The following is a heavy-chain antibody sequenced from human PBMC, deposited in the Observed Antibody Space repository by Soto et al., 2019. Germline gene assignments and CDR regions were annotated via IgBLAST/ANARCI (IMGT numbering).Heavy chain of an antibody. CDR2: ISGSGGST. J-gene: IGHJ6*03. Sequence: GGSLRLSCAASGFTFSSYAMSWVRQAPGKGLEWVSAISGSGGSTYYADSVKGRFTISRDNSKNTLYLQMNSLRAEDTAVYYCAKGGRPPYYYYYMDVWGKGTTVTVSS. CDR3: AKGGRPPYYYYYMDV. CDR1: GFTFSSYA. V-gene: IGHV3-23*01.